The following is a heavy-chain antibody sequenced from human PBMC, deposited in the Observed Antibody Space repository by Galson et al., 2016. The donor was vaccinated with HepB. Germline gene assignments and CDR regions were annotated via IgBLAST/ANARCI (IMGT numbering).Heavy chain of an antibody. CDR3: ARVYYANTGYKFFDL. V-gene: IGHV3-48*02. CDR2: IGSRSDKI. J-gene: IGHJ4*02. Sequence: RLSCAASGFSFRSYNMNWVRQAPGKGLEWVSYIGSRSDKIKYVDSVKGRFTISRDNDKNSLYLQMNSLKDDDTAMYYCARVYYANTGYKFFDLWGQGTLVTVSS. D-gene: IGHD3-22*01. CDR1: GFSFRSYN.